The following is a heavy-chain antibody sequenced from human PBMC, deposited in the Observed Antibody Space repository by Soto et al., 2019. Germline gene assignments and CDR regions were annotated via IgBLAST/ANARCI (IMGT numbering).Heavy chain of an antibody. CDR2: IFSSGST. D-gene: IGHD2-2*02. Sequence: SETLSLTCTVSGGSITDYSWVWIRQPAGKGLEWIGRIFSSGSTNYNPSLKGRITMSLDTSKNQFSLKLSSVTAADTAVYYCARRICSSTSCYKDLWGRGTLVTVSS. J-gene: IGHJ2*01. V-gene: IGHV4-4*07. CDR3: ARRICSSTSCYKDL. CDR1: GGSITDYS.